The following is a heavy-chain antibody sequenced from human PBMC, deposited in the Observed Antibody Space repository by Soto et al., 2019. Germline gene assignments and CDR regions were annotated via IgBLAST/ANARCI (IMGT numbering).Heavy chain of an antibody. V-gene: IGHV3-30*03. Sequence: PGGSLRLSCAASGFIFSSYGMHWVRQAPGKGLEWVAVISYDGSNKYYADSVKGRFTISRDNSKNTLYLQMNSLRGEDTAVYYCTRHLVDYWGQGTLVTVSS. CDR2: ISYDGSNK. CDR1: GFIFSSYG. J-gene: IGHJ4*02. CDR3: TRHLVDY.